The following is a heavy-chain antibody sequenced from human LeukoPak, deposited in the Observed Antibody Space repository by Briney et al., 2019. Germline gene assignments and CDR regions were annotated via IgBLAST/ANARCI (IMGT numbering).Heavy chain of an antibody. D-gene: IGHD3-22*01. CDR3: ARGNYYYDSSGYYLDNY. Sequence: ASVKVSCKASGYTFTGYYKHWVRQAPGQGLEWMGWINPNSGGTNYAQKFQGRVTMTRDTSISTAYMELSRLRSDDTAVYYCARGNYYYDSSGYYLDNYWGQGTLVTVSS. V-gene: IGHV1-2*02. CDR2: INPNSGGT. J-gene: IGHJ4*02. CDR1: GYTFTGYY.